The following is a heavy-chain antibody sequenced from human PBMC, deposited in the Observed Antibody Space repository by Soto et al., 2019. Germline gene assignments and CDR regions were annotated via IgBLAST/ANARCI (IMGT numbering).Heavy chain of an antibody. J-gene: IGHJ6*02. CDR3: SGIAAPLYYYGMDV. Sequence: QVQLVQSGAEVKKPGSSVKVSCKASGGTFSSYAISWVRQAPGQGLEWMGGIIPIFGTPNYAQKFQGRVTITADESTSTAYMVLSSLRSEDTAVYYCSGIAAPLYYYGMDVWGQGTTVTVSS. CDR1: GGTFSSYA. CDR2: IIPIFGTP. V-gene: IGHV1-69*12. D-gene: IGHD6-13*01.